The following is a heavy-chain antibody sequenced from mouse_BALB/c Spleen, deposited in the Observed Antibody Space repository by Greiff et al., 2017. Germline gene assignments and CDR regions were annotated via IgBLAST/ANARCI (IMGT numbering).Heavy chain of an antibody. D-gene: IGHD2-1*01. CDR2: ISYSGST. V-gene: IGHV3-8*02. CDR1: GDSITSGY. CDR3: ARYVGNFYAMDY. J-gene: IGHJ4*01. Sequence: EVKLVESGPSLVKPSQTLSLTCSVTGDSITSGYWNWIRKFPGNKLEYMGYISYSGSTYYNPSLKSRISITRDTSKNQYYLQLNSVTTEDTATYYCARYVGNFYAMDYWGQGTSVTVSS.